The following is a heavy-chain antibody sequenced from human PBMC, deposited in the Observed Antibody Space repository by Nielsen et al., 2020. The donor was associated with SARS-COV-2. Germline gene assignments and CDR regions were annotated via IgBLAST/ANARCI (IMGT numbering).Heavy chain of an antibody. D-gene: IGHD2-15*01. J-gene: IGHJ6*02. V-gene: IGHV3-23*01. Sequence: VRQAPGKGLEWVSAISGSGSSIYYADSVKGRFTISRDNSKNTLYLQMNSLRAEDTAVYYCAKDGGIVVVVAAHYGMDVWGQGTTVTVSS. CDR2: ISGSGSSI. CDR3: AKDGGIVVVVAAHYGMDV.